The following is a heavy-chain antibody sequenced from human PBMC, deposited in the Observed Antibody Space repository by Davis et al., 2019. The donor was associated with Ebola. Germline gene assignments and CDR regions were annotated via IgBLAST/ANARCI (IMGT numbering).Heavy chain of an antibody. Sequence: GESLKISCATSGFIFSHHWMSWVRQAPGKGLQWVGRIKSKGEGGTTDFAAPVNGRFAISRDDSTDILYLEMNSLKTEDTAVYYCTTGEDLTDFGLDVWGQGTAVTVSS. V-gene: IGHV3-15*01. CDR1: GFIFSHHW. J-gene: IGHJ6*02. CDR2: IKSKGEGGTT. CDR3: TTGEDLTDFGLDV. D-gene: IGHD2-21*02.